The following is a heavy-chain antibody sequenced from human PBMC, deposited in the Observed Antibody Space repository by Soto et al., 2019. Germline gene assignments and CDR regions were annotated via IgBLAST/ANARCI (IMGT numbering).Heavy chain of an antibody. V-gene: IGHV3-74*01. Sequence: EVQLVESGGDLVQPGGSLRLSCEASGFTFSSNWMHWVRQGPGKGLVWVSRMNPEGSTRGYADSVKGRFTISRDNARNTVFLQMSSLRAEDTAVYYCARGGEVGAGQYYLDDSWGQGTLVTVSS. CDR3: ARGGEVGAGQYYLDDS. CDR1: GFTFSSNW. D-gene: IGHD2-21*01. J-gene: IGHJ4*02. CDR2: MNPEGSTR.